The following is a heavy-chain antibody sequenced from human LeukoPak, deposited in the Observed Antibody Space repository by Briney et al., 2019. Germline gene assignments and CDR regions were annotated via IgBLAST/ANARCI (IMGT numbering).Heavy chain of an antibody. V-gene: IGHV1-2*02. D-gene: IGHD2-2*01. J-gene: IGHJ5*02. CDR2: INPNSGGT. Sequence: ASVKVSCKASGYTFTGYYMHWVRQAPGQGLEWMGWINPNSGGTNYAQKFQGRVTMTNVTSISTADMELGRQRSDDTAVDDCATGCSSTSCYLIDPWGQGTLVTVSS. CDR3: ATGCSSTSCYLIDP. CDR1: GYTFTGYY.